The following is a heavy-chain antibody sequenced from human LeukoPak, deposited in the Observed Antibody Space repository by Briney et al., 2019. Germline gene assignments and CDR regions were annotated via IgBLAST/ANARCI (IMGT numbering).Heavy chain of an antibody. V-gene: IGHV3-21*01. D-gene: IGHD6-13*01. CDR3: ASGSTKQLVSGAFDY. Sequence: GGSLRLSCAASGFTFSSYSMNWVRQAPGKGLEWVSSISSSSSYIYYADSVKGRFTISRDSAKNSLYLQMNSLRAEDTAVYYCASGSTKQLVSGAFDYWGQGTLVTVSS. J-gene: IGHJ4*02. CDR1: GFTFSSYS. CDR2: ISSSSSYI.